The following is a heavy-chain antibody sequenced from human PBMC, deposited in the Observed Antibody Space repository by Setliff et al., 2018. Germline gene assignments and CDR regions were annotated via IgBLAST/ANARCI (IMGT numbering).Heavy chain of an antibody. J-gene: IGHJ6*02. CDR3: ARERAGGRGFTFGAIYYYYGMDV. CDR1: GGTFSSYA. CDR2: IIPIFGTA. V-gene: IGHV1-69*05. Sequence: ASVKVSCKASGGTFSSYAISWVRQAPGQGLEWMGGIIPIFGTANYAQKFQGRVTMTRDTSMSTVYMELSSLRFEDTAVYYCARERAGGRGFTFGAIYYYYGMDVWGQGTTVTVSS. D-gene: IGHD3-16*01.